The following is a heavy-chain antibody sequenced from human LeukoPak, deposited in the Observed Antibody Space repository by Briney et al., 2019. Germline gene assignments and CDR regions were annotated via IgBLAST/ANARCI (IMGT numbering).Heavy chain of an antibody. J-gene: IGHJ4*02. CDR1: GFTFSSYG. CDR3: AICPGMAVAGGY. V-gene: IGHV3-33*01. Sequence: GRSLRLSCAASGFTFSSYGMHWVRQAPGKGLEWVAVIWYDGSNKYYADSVKGRFTISRDNSKNTLYLQMNSLRVEDTAVYYCAICPGMAVAGGYWGQGTRVTVSS. D-gene: IGHD6-19*01. CDR2: IWYDGSNK.